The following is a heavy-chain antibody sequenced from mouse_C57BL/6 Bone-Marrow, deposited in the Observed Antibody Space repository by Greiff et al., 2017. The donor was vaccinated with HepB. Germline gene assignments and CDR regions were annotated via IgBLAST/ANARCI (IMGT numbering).Heavy chain of an antibody. CDR3: ADSNYVHWYFDV. J-gene: IGHJ1*03. Sequence: VQLKESVAELVRPGASVKLSCTASGFNIKNTYMHWVKQRPEQGLEWIGRIDPANGNTKYAPKFQGKATITADTSSNTAYLQLSSLTSEDTAIYFCADSNYVHWYFDVWGTGTTVTVSS. CDR2: IDPANGNT. CDR1: GFNIKNTY. V-gene: IGHV14-3*01. D-gene: IGHD2-5*01.